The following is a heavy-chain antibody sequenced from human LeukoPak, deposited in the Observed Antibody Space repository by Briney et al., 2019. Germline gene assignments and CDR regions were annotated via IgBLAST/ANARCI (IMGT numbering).Heavy chain of an antibody. CDR1: GGSISSSSYY. V-gene: IGHV4-39*01. J-gene: IGHJ5*02. CDR2: IYYSGST. D-gene: IGHD6-13*01. Sequence: SETLSLTCTVSGGSISSSSYYWGWIRQPPGKGLEWIGSIYYSGSTYYNPSLKSRVTISVDTSNNQFSLRLSSVTAADTAVYYCARRAAGKNWFDPWGQGTLVTVSS. CDR3: ARRAAGKNWFDP.